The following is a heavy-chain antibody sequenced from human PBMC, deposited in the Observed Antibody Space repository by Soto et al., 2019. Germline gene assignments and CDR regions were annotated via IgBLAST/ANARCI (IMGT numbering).Heavy chain of an antibody. D-gene: IGHD3-22*01. V-gene: IGHV4-61*01. J-gene: IGHJ4*02. Sequence: QVQLQESGPGLVKPSETLSLTCTVSGGSVSSGNYYWSWIRQPPGKGLEWIGYFYYTGSTNYNPSLKSRVTISKDASKNQFSLRLSSVTAADTAVYYCARSMHYSDGSNYSPFDYWGQGTLVTVSS. CDR3: ARSMHYSDGSNYSPFDY. CDR2: FYYTGST. CDR1: GGSVSSGNYY.